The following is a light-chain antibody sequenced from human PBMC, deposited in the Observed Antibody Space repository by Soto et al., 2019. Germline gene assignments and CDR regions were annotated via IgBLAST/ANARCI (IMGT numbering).Light chain of an antibody. J-gene: IGKJ5*01. V-gene: IGKV3-20*01. Sequence: IILTQSPDTLSLSPGERATLSCRASQTVSSNYLAWCQQRPGQAPRLLVYGASSRATGIPERFSGSVSETDFTLSISRLEPEDFAVYYCQHYGNSPLTFGQGTRLEI. CDR2: GAS. CDR3: QHYGNSPLT. CDR1: QTVSSNY.